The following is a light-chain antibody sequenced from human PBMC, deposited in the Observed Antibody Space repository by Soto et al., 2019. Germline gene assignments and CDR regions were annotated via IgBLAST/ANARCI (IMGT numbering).Light chain of an antibody. CDR1: QSVRNF. Sequence: ETVLTQSPATLSLSPGDSATLSCRASQSVRNFLAWYQQKPGQAPRLLIYDASNRAAGIPARFSGSGSGTAFTLTISTLEHEDFGVYYCLQRTSWLSVGGGTKVEI. V-gene: IGKV3-11*01. CDR3: LQRTSWLS. CDR2: DAS. J-gene: IGKJ4*01.